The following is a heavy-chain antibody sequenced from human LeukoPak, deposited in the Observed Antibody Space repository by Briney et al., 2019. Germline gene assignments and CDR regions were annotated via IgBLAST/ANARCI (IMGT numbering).Heavy chain of an antibody. J-gene: IGHJ4*02. CDR3: AKDELLWFGELQGLDY. CDR2: ISGSGGST. V-gene: IGHV3-23*01. CDR1: GFTLSSYA. Sequence: PGGSLRHSCAASGFTLSSYAMSSVRQAPAKGLEWVSAISGSGGSTYYADSVNGRYTIYRDNSKNTVYLQMNSLRAEDTAVYYCAKDELLWFGELQGLDYWGQGTLVTVSS. D-gene: IGHD3-10*01.